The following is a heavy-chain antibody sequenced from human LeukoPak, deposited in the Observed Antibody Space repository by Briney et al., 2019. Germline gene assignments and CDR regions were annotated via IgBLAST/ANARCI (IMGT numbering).Heavy chain of an antibody. CDR3: ARGGGGWLPFDY. CDR2: INHSGST. CDR1: GGSFSGYY. D-gene: IGHD5-24*01. J-gene: IGHJ4*02. Sequence: SETLSLTCAVSGGSFSGYYWSWIRQPPGKGLEWIGEINHSGSTNYNPSLKSRVTISVDTSKNQFSLKLSSVTAADTAVYYCARGGGGWLPFDYWGQGTLVTVSS. V-gene: IGHV4-34*01.